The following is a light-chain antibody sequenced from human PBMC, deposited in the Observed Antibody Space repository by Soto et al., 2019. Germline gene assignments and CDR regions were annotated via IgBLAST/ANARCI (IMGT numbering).Light chain of an antibody. CDR2: KPS. Sequence: DIPLTQSPSTLSASVGDRVTITCRASQSISSWLAWYQQKPGSAPKLLIYKPSSLESGLPSRFSGSGSGTEFPITSSMQPQDFAASYCYQHYSCQWTFGQGTKVDIK. CDR3: YQHYSCQWT. J-gene: IGKJ1*01. CDR1: QSISSW. V-gene: IGKV1-5*03.